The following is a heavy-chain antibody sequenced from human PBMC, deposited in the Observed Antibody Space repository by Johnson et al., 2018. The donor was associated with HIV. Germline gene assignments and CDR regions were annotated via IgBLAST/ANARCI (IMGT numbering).Heavy chain of an antibody. J-gene: IGHJ3*02. Sequence: QVQLVESGGGVVQPGKSLTLSCVGSGLSFSNFGIHWVRQAPGKGPEWVAVISFDGNLKKYADSVKGRFTISRDNSKNTLYLQMNSLRAEDTAVYYCASRQYFSSFDIWGQGTMVTVSS. D-gene: IGHD3-3*01. CDR1: GLSFSNFG. CDR2: ISFDGNLK. CDR3: ASRQYFSSFDI. V-gene: IGHV3-33*08.